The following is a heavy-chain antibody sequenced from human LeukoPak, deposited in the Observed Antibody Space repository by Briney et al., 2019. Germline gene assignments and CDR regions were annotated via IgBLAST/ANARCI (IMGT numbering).Heavy chain of an antibody. Sequence: SETLSLTCAVYGGSFSGYYWSWIRQPPGKGLEWIGEINHSGSTNYNPSLKSRVTISVDTSKNQFSLKLSSVTAADTAVYYCARVRRYFDWLYEYWGQGTLVTVSS. D-gene: IGHD3-9*01. CDR3: ARVRRYFDWLYEY. V-gene: IGHV4-34*01. CDR2: INHSGST. CDR1: GGSFSGYY. J-gene: IGHJ4*02.